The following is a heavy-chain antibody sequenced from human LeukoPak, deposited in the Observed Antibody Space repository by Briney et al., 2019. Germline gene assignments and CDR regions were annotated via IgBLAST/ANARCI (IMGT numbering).Heavy chain of an antibody. CDR3: ARHVLVVPAERGIDV. V-gene: IGHV5-51*01. D-gene: IGHD2-2*01. CDR1: GYSFPSYW. CDR2: IYPGDSDT. J-gene: IGHJ6*02. Sequence: GESLKISCKGSGYSFPSYWIGWVRQMPGKGLEWMGIIYPGDSDTRYSPSFQGQVTISADKSISTAYLQWSSLKASDTAMYYCARHVLVVPAERGIDVWGQGTTVTVSS.